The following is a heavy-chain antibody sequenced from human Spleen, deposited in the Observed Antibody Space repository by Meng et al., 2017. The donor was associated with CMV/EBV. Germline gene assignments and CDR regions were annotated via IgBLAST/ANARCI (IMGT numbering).Heavy chain of an antibody. Sequence: GGSLRLSCAASGLTVSENYMSWVRQAPGKGLEWVSAISESGGATNYADSVKGRFTISRDNSKKTLYLQMNSLRAEDTALYYCARKRVDLETYGACDYWGQGTLVTVSS. D-gene: IGHD3-3*01. CDR2: ISESGGAT. J-gene: IGHJ4*02. V-gene: IGHV3-23*01. CDR1: GLTVSENY. CDR3: ARKRVDLETYGACDY.